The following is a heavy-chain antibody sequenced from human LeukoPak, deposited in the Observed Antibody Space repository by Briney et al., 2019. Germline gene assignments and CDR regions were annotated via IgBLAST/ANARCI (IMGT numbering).Heavy chain of an antibody. CDR1: GGSFSGYY. CDR2: INHSGST. Sequence: SETLSLTGAVYGGSFSGYYWSWIRQPPGKGLEWIGEINHSGSTNYNPSLKSRVTISVDTSKNQFSLKLSSVTAADTAVYYCARIGAARPFVYYFDYWGQGTLVTVSS. D-gene: IGHD6-6*01. CDR3: ARIGAARPFVYYFDY. V-gene: IGHV4-34*01. J-gene: IGHJ4*02.